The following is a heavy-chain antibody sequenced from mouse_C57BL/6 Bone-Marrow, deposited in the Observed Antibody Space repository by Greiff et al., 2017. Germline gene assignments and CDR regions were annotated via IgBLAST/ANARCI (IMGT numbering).Heavy chain of an antibody. CDR2: IDPETGGT. J-gene: IGHJ1*03. CDR1: GYTFTDYE. D-gene: IGHD4-1*01. V-gene: IGHV1-15*01. Sequence: QVQLQQSGAELVRPGASVTLSCKASGYTFTDYEMHWVKQTPVHGLEWIGAIDPETGGTAYNQKFKGKAILTADKSSSTAYMELRSLTSEDSAVYYGTKLLTGNLYFDVWGTGTTVTVSS. CDR3: TKLLTGNLYFDV.